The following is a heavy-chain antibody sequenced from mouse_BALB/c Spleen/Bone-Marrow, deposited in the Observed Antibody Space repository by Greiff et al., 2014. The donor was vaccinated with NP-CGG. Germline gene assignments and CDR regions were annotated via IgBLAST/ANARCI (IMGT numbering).Heavy chain of an antibody. CDR3: ARESAAECYCDY. Sequence: EVQLQQSGPELVKPGASVKISCKASGYTFTDYNMHWVKQSHGKSLEWIGYIYPYNGGTGYNQKFKSKATLTVDNSSSTAYMEIHSLTSEDSAVYYCARESAAECYCDYWGQGTTLTVSS. CDR2: IYPYNGGT. D-gene: IGHD6-1*01. J-gene: IGHJ2*01. CDR1: GYTFTDYN. V-gene: IGHV1S29*02.